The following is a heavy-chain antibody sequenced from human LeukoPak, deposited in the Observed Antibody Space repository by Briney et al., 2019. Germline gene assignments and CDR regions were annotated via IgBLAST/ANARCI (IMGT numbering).Heavy chain of an antibody. D-gene: IGHD3-10*01. Sequence: PGGSLRLSCAASGFTFSSYWMSWVRQAPGKGLEWVANIKQDGSEKYYVDSVKGRFTISRDNAKNSLYLQMNSLRAEDTAVYYCARDGEYYYGSGSYYWGQGTLVTVSS. V-gene: IGHV3-7*01. CDR2: IKQDGSEK. CDR1: GFTFSSYW. J-gene: IGHJ4*02. CDR3: ARDGEYYYGSGSYY.